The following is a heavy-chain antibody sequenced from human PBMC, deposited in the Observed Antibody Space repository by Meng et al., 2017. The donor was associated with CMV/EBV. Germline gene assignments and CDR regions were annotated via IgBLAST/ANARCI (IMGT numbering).Heavy chain of an antibody. V-gene: IGHV3-21*01. Sequence: FSRYSMNWVRQAPGKGLEWVSSISSSSSYIYYADSVKGRFTISRDNAKNSLYLQMNSLRAEDTAVYYCARDPSGCSGGSCYPALFDYWGQGTLVTVSS. CDR3: ARDPSGCSGGSCYPALFDY. D-gene: IGHD2-15*01. CDR2: ISSSSSYI. CDR1: FSRYS. J-gene: IGHJ4*02.